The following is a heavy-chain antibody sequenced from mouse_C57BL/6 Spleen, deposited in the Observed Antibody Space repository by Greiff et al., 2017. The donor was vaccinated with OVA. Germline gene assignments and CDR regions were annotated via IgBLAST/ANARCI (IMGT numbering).Heavy chain of an antibody. J-gene: IGHJ2*01. CDR3: ARKGDYYGSSFDY. V-gene: IGHV2-2*01. CDR1: GFSLTSYG. Sequence: QVHVKQSGPGLVQPSQSLSITCTVSGFSLTSYGVHWVRQSPGKGLEWLGVIWSGGSTDYNAAFISRLSISKDNSKSQVFFKMNSLQADDTAIYYCARKGDYYGSSFDYWGQGTTLTVSS. D-gene: IGHD1-1*01. CDR2: IWSGGST.